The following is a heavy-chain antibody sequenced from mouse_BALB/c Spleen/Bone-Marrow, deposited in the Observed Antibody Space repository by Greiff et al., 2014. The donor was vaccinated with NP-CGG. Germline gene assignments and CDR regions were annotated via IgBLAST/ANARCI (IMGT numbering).Heavy chain of an antibody. J-gene: IGHJ4*01. CDR1: GYTFTSYY. CDR2: INPSNGGT. Sequence: VQLQQSGAELVKPGASVKLSRKASGYTFTSYYMCWVKQRPGQGLEWIGEINPSNGGTNFNEKFKSKATLTVDKSSSTAYMSLSSLTSEDSAVYYCTRSRRAMDHWGQGTSVTVSS. CDR3: TRSRRAMDH. V-gene: IGHV1S81*02. D-gene: IGHD2-12*01.